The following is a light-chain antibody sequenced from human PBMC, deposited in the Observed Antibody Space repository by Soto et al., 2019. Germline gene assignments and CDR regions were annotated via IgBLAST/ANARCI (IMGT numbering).Light chain of an antibody. V-gene: IGLV2-14*01. CDR1: RDAMGAYDY. J-gene: IGLJ2*01. CDR2: EVT. CDR3: NSHTHSSAVV. Sequence: QSALTQPASVSGSPGQSITISCAGTRDAMGAYDYVSGYQQHPGNAPKHLVYEVTNRPSGVSDRFSGSKSGNTASLTISVLQGEDEADYYCNSHTHSSAVVLGGRTK.